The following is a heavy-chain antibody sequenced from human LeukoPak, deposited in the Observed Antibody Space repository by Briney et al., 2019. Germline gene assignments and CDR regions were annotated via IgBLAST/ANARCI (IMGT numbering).Heavy chain of an antibody. Sequence: SQTLSLTCAISGDSVSSNSAAWNWIRQSPSRGLGWLGRTYYRSKWYNDYAVSVKSRITINPDTSKNQFSLQLNSVTPEDTAEYYCARGSGDYFPYYYYGMDVWGQGTTVTVSS. CDR2: TYYRSKWYN. CDR3: ARGSGDYFPYYYYGMDV. D-gene: IGHD4-17*01. CDR1: GDSVSSNSAA. J-gene: IGHJ6*02. V-gene: IGHV6-1*01.